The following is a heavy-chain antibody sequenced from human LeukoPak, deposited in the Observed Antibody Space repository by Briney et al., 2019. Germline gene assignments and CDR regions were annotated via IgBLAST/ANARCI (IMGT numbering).Heavy chain of an antibody. CDR3: ARSLYCSGGSCYFDY. CDR1: GYSISSGYY. D-gene: IGHD2-15*01. V-gene: IGHV4-38-2*01. CDR2: IYHSGST. Sequence: SETLSLTCAVSGYSISSGYYWGWIRQPPGKGLEWIGSIYHSGSTYYNPSLKSRVTISVDTSKNQFSLKLSSVTAADTAVYYCARSLYCSGGSCYFDYWGQGTLVTVSP. J-gene: IGHJ4*02.